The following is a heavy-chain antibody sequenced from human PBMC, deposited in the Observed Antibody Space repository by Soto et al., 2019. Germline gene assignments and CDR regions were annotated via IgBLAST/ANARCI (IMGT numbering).Heavy chain of an antibody. V-gene: IGHV1-69*13. CDR3: ARDSIAVGYEYYYYYGMDV. CDR1: GGTFSSYA. D-gene: IGHD6-19*01. J-gene: IGHJ6*02. Sequence: ASVKVSCKASGGTFSSYAISWVRQAPGQGLEWMGGIIPIFGTANYAQKFQGRVTITADESTSTAYMELSSLRSEDTAVYYCARDSIAVGYEYYYYYGMDVWGQGTTVTVSS. CDR2: IIPIFGTA.